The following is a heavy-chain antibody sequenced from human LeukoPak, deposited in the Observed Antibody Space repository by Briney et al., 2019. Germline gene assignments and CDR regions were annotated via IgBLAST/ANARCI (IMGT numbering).Heavy chain of an antibody. V-gene: IGHV3-23*01. CDR2: ISGSGGST. D-gene: IGHD3-10*01. J-gene: IGHJ4*02. CDR3: ARAHQTRITMVRGVIENYADY. Sequence: GGSLRLSCAASGFTFSSYAMSWVRQAPGKGLEWVSAISGSGGSTYYADSVKGRFTISRDNSKNTLYLQMNSLRAEDTAVYYCARAHQTRITMVRGVIENYADYWGQGTLVTVSS. CDR1: GFTFSSYA.